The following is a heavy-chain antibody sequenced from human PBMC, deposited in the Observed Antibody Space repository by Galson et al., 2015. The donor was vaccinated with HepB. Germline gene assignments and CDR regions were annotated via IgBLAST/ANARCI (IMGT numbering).Heavy chain of an antibody. CDR2: ISSGGSTT. V-gene: IGHV3-48*03. CDR1: GFSFSIYE. Sequence: SLRLSCAASGFSFSIYEMNWVRQAPGKGLEWVSYISSGGSTTYYGDSVKGRFTISRDNAENSLSLQMSSLRSDDTAVYYRARSMGGGVVDYWGQGTLVAVSS. J-gene: IGHJ4*02. D-gene: IGHD2-8*02. CDR3: ARSMGGGVVDY.